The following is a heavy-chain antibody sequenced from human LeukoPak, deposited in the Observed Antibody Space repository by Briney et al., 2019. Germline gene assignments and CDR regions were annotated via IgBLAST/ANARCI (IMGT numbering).Heavy chain of an antibody. Sequence: GGSLRLSCAASGFTFSSYWMSWVRQAPGKGLEWVANIKQDGSEKYYVDSVKGRFTISRDNAKNSLYLQMNSLRAEDTAMYYCARVRYFDWLSFDYWGQGTLVTVSS. J-gene: IGHJ4*02. V-gene: IGHV3-7*01. CDR1: GFTFSSYW. CDR2: IKQDGSEK. CDR3: ARVRYFDWLSFDY. D-gene: IGHD3-9*01.